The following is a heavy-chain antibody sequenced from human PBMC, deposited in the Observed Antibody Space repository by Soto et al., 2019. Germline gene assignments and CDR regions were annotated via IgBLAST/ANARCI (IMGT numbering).Heavy chain of an antibody. J-gene: IGHJ4*02. CDR3: ARGRSDLIDFDY. Sequence: PSETLSLTCTVSGGSISSGGYYWSWIRQHPGKGLEWIGYIYYSGSTYYNPSLKSRVTISVDTSKNQFSLKLSSVTAADTAVYYCARGRSDLIDFDYWGQGTLVTVSS. V-gene: IGHV4-31*03. CDR2: IYYSGST. CDR1: GGSISSGGYY. D-gene: IGHD2-15*01.